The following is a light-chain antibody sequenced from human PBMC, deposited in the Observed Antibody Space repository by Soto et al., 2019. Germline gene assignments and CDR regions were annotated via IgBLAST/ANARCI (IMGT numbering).Light chain of an antibody. V-gene: IGLV2-11*01. Sequence: QSALTPPRSVSGSPGQSVTISCTGTSSDVGNYNYVSWYQQHPGKAPKLMIYDVSKRPSGVPDRFSASKSGNTASLTISGLQADDEADYYCCSYAGSFTYVFGTGTKLTV. CDR1: SSDVGNYNY. CDR2: DVS. J-gene: IGLJ1*01. CDR3: CSYAGSFTYV.